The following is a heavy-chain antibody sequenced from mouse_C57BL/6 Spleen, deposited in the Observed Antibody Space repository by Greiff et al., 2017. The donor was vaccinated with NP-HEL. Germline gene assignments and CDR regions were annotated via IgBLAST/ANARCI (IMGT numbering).Heavy chain of an antibody. CDR1: GYTFTSYW. D-gene: IGHD2-13*01. V-gene: IGHV1-53*01. Sequence: QVQLQQPGTELVKPGASVKLSCKASGYTFTSYWMHWVKQRPGQGLEWIGNINPSNGGTNYNEKFKGKATLTVDKSSSTAYMQRSSLTSEDSAVYCGARIYGEGAMDYWGQGTSVTVSS. CDR2: INPSNGGT. J-gene: IGHJ4*01. CDR3: ARIYGEGAMDY.